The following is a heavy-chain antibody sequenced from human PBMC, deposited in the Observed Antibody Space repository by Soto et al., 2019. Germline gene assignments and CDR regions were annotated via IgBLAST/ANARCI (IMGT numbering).Heavy chain of an antibody. V-gene: IGHV4-30-4*01. CDR2: IHYSGSI. CDR3: AREDDGGDRDYYGLDV. Sequence: QVQLQESGPGLVRPSQTLSLTCTVSGGSISSDHYHWTWIRQPPGKGLEWIGYIHYSGSIYYNPSLQSRVTMSVDTSKNLFSLKLSSVTAADTAVDFCAREDDGGDRDYYGLDVWGQGTTVTVSS. CDR1: GGSISSDHYH. D-gene: IGHD2-21*02. J-gene: IGHJ6*02.